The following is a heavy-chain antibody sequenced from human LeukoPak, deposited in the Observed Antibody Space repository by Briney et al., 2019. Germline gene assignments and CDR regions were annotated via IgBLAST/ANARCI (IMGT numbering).Heavy chain of an antibody. CDR1: GGSISSYY. D-gene: IGHD2-15*01. V-gene: IGHV4-4*07. Sequence: PSETLSLTCTVSGGSISSYYWSWIRQPAGKGLEWIGRIYTSGSTNYNPSLKSRVTMSVDTSKNQFSLKLSSVTAADTAVYYCARVRSGGQRANWFDPWGQGTLVTVSS. J-gene: IGHJ5*02. CDR3: ARVRSGGQRANWFDP. CDR2: IYTSGST.